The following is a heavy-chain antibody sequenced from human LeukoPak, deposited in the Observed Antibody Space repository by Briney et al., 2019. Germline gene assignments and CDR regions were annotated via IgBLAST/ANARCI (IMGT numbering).Heavy chain of an antibody. CDR2: IYYSGST. V-gene: IGHV4-39*07. CDR1: GGSISSSYYY. D-gene: IGHD2-2*01. CDR3: ARLKGPATYYYYYGMDV. Sequence: SETLSLTCTVSGGSISSSYYYWGWIRQPPGKGLEWIGSIYYSGSTNYNPSLKSRVTISVDTSKNQFSLKLSSVTAADTAVYYCARLKGPATYYYYYGMDVWGQGTTVTVSS. J-gene: IGHJ6*02.